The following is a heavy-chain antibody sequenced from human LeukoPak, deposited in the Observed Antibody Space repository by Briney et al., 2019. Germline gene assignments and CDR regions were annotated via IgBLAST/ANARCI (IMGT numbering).Heavy chain of an antibody. Sequence: GRSLRLSCAASGFTFSSYAMHWVRQAPGKGLEWVAVISYDGSNKYYADSVKGRFTISRDNSKNTLYLQMNSLRADDTAVYYCARGITMVRGVSLGYWGQGTLVTVSS. V-gene: IGHV3-30*01. CDR1: GFTFSSYA. D-gene: IGHD3-10*01. J-gene: IGHJ4*02. CDR3: ARGITMVRGVSLGY. CDR2: ISYDGSNK.